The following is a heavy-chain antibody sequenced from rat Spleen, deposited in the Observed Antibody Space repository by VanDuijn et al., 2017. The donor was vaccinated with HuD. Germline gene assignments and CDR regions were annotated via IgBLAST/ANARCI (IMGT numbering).Heavy chain of an antibody. Sequence: EVQLVESGGGLVQPGRSLKLSCAASGFTFSDYGMAWVRQAPTKGLEWVATISYDDSSTYYRDSVKGRFTISRDNAKSTLYLQMDSLQTEDTATYYCARDFGNYPYYFDYWGQGLMVTVSS. J-gene: IGHJ2*01. V-gene: IGHV5-29*01. D-gene: IGHD1-4*01. CDR3: ARDFGNYPYYFDY. CDR1: GFTFSDYG. CDR2: ISYDDSST.